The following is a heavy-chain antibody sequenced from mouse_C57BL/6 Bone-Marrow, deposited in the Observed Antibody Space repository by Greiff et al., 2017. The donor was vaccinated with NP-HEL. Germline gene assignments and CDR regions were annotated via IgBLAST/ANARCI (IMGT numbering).Heavy chain of an antibody. V-gene: IGHV1-61*01. D-gene: IGHD1-1*01. Sequence: QVQLQQPGAELVRPGSSVKLSCKASGYTFTSYWMDWVKQRPGQGLEWIGNIYPSDSETHYNQKFKDKATLTVDKSSSTAYMQLSSLTAEDSAVYYCARAITTVVDLYWYFDVWGTGTTVTVSS. J-gene: IGHJ1*03. CDR1: GYTFTSYW. CDR3: ARAITTVVDLYWYFDV. CDR2: IYPSDSET.